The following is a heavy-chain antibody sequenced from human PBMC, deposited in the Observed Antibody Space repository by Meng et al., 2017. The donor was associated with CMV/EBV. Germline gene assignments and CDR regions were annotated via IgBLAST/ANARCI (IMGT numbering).Heavy chain of an antibody. J-gene: IGHJ5*02. CDR2: IYPSGST. D-gene: IGHD2-2*01. CDR1: GGPISGYS. CDR3: ARDLMNCSSTSCANWFDP. V-gene: IGHV4-4*07. Sequence: HVPAQDACPGLCKPSVPLSPRCTVTGGPISGYSWSLLRQPAGKGLEWIGRIYPSGSTNYNPSLKSRVTMSVDTSKNQFSLKLSSVTAADTAVYYCARDLMNCSSTSCANWFDPWGQGTLVTVSS.